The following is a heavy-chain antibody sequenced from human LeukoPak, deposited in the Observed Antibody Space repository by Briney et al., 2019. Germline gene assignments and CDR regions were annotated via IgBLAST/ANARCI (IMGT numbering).Heavy chain of an antibody. J-gene: IGHJ4*02. CDR2: IYYSGST. CDR3: ARASDGDYPRFDY. D-gene: IGHD4-17*01. Sequence: SSETLSLTCTVSGGSISSYYWSWIRQPQGEGLGWIGYIYYSGSTNYNPSLKGRVTITVDTAKNQFSLKLSSVNAADTDVYYCARASDGDYPRFDYWGQGTLVTVSS. CDR1: GGSISSYY. V-gene: IGHV4-59*01.